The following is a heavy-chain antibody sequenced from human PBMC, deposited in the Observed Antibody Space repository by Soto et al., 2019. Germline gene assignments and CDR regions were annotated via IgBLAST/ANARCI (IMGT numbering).Heavy chain of an antibody. Sequence: PSETLSLTCTVSGGSISSDNFNWGWIRQAPGKGLEWIGTVYYGGTTYYNPSLQSRVTISVDTSKNQFSLNLYSVTAADTAVYYCARQQHDDYNYYYMDVSGKGTTVTVAS. D-gene: IGHD1-1*01. V-gene: IGHV4-39*01. CDR2: VYYGGTT. CDR1: GGSISSDNFN. J-gene: IGHJ6*03. CDR3: ARQQHDDYNYYYMDV.